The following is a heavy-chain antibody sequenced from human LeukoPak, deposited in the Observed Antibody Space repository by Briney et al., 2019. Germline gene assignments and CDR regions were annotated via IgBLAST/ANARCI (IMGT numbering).Heavy chain of an antibody. J-gene: IGHJ6*03. CDR1: GFTFSSYS. D-gene: IGHD3-9*01. CDR2: ISSSSSYI. Sequence: GGSLRLSRAASGFTFSSYSMNWVRQAPGKGLEWVSSISSSSSYIYYADSVKGRFTISRDNAKNSLYLQMNSLRAEDTAVYYCARWELRYFDWLPMDVWGKGTTVTVSS. V-gene: IGHV3-21*01. CDR3: ARWELRYFDWLPMDV.